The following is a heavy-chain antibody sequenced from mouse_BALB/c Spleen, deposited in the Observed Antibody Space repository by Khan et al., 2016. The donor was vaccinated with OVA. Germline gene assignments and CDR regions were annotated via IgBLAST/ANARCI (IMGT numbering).Heavy chain of an antibody. CDR2: NSFSGST. Sequence: EVQLQESGPGLVKPSQSLSLTCTVTGYSITSDFAWNWVRQLPGNKQEWRGYNSFSGSTSYGPSFKGRLSITRDTSKNQSFLHLRSLTTEDTATFCLYRPVYYDYAYDMDYWGQVTSVTVA. CDR1: GYSITSDFA. CDR3: YRPVYYDYAYDMDY. J-gene: IGHJ4*01. D-gene: IGHD2-4*01. V-gene: IGHV3-2*02.